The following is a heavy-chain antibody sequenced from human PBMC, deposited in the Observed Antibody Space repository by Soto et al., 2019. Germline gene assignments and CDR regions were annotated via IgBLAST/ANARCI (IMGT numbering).Heavy chain of an antibody. Sequence: GGSLRLSCAASGFTFSSYAMSWVRQAPGKGLEWVSAISGSGGSTYYADSVKGRFTISRDNSKNTLYLQMNSLRAEDTAVYYCAKIGSIGVVAALYYFDYWGQGTLVTVSS. CDR3: AKIGSIGVVAALYYFDY. CDR2: ISGSGGST. J-gene: IGHJ4*02. D-gene: IGHD2-15*01. V-gene: IGHV3-23*01. CDR1: GFTFSSYA.